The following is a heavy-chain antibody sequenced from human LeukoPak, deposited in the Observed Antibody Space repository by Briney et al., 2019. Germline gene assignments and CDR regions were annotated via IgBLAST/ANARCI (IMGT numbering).Heavy chain of an antibody. Sequence: SVTVSCKASGGTFSSYAISWVRQAPGQGLEWMGRIIPILGIANYAQKFQGRVTITADKSTSTAYMELSSLRSEDTAVYYCARDVLRYFDWYHYFDYWGQGTLVTVSS. V-gene: IGHV1-69*04. J-gene: IGHJ4*02. CDR1: GGTFSSYA. D-gene: IGHD3-9*01. CDR3: ARDVLRYFDWYHYFDY. CDR2: IIPILGIA.